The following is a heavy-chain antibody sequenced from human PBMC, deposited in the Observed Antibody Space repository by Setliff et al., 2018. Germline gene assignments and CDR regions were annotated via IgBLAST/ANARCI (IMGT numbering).Heavy chain of an antibody. Sequence: SETLSLTCTVSGGSISTYYWSWIRQPPGKGLEWIGYIYYTGSTNYNPSLKSRVTISVDTSKNQFSLKLSSVTAADTAVYYCSRGEADYDILTSFDYWGQGTLVTVSS. D-gene: IGHD3-9*01. CDR1: GGSISTYY. CDR2: IYYTGST. CDR3: SRGEADYDILTSFDY. V-gene: IGHV4-59*01. J-gene: IGHJ4*02.